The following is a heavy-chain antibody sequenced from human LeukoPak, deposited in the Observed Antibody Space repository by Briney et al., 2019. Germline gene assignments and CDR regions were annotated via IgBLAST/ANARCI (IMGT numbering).Heavy chain of an antibody. D-gene: IGHD3-10*01. Sequence: PSQTLSLTCAVSGGSISSGGYSWSWIRQPPGKGLEWIGYIYHSGSTYYNPSLKSRVTISVDRSKNQFSLKLSSVTAADTAVYYCARDSYSDAFGIWGQGTMVTVSS. CDR1: GGSISSGGYS. CDR3: ARDSYSDAFGI. J-gene: IGHJ3*02. CDR2: IYHSGST. V-gene: IGHV4-30-2*01.